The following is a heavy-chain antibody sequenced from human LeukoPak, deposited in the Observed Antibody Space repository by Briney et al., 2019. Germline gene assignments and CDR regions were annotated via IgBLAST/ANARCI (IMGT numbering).Heavy chain of an antibody. CDR3: ARGGDLDAFDI. V-gene: IGHV4-31*03. CDR1: GGSISSSNYY. J-gene: IGHJ3*02. Sequence: SETLSLTCTVSGGSISSSNYYWSWIRQHPGKGLEWIGYIYYSGSTYYNPSLKSRVTISVDTSKNQFSLKLSSVTAADTAVYYCARGGDLDAFDIWGQGTMVTVSS. D-gene: IGHD3-16*01. CDR2: IYYSGST.